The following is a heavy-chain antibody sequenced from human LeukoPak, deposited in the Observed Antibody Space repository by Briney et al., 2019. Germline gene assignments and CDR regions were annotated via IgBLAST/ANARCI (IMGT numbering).Heavy chain of an antibody. V-gene: IGHV5-51*01. CDR1: GYSFTSYW. J-gene: IGHJ4*02. CDR3: ARFARPGKNSRGFDY. Sequence: GESLKISCKGSGYSFTSYWIGWVRQMPGKGLEWMGIIYPGDSDTRYSPSFQGQVTISVDKSINTACLQWSSLEASGTAMYYCARFARPGKNSRGFDYWGQGTLVTVSS. D-gene: IGHD4-23*01. CDR2: IYPGDSDT.